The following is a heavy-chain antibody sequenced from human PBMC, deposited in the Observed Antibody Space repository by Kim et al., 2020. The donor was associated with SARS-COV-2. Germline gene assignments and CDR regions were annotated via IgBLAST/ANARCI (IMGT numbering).Heavy chain of an antibody. D-gene: IGHD6-6*01. V-gene: IGHV4-39*07. CDR3: ARESSSSAAWFDP. J-gene: IGHJ5*02. Sequence: YNPSLKSRVTISVDTSKNQFSLKLSSVTAADTAVYYCARESSSSAAWFDPWGQGTLVTVSS.